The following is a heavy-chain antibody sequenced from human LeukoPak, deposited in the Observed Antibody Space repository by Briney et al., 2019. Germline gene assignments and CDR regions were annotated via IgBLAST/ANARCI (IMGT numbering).Heavy chain of an antibody. CDR3: AKGSRAVAATGYFDY. D-gene: IGHD6-19*01. J-gene: IGHJ4*02. CDR1: GFTFSSYA. V-gene: IGHV3-23*01. Sequence: GGSLRLSCAASGFTFSSYAMSWVRQAPGKGLEWVSAISGSGGSTYYADSVKGRFTISSDNSKNTLYLQMNSLRAEDTAVYYCAKGSRAVAATGYFDYWGQGTLVTVSS. CDR2: ISGSGGST.